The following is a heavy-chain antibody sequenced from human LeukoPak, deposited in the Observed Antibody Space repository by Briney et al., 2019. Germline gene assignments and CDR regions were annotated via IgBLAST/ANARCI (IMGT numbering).Heavy chain of an antibody. J-gene: IGHJ3*02. D-gene: IGHD3-10*01. CDR1: GFTFDDYA. V-gene: IGHV3-9*01. CDR3: AKDIGSGSYLGTFDI. CDR2: ISWNSGSI. Sequence: PGGSLRLSCAASGFTFDDYAMHWVRQAPGKGLEWVSGISWNSGSIGYADSVKGRFTISRDNAKNSLYLQMNSLRAEDTALYYCAKDIGSGSYLGTFDIWGQGTMVTVSS.